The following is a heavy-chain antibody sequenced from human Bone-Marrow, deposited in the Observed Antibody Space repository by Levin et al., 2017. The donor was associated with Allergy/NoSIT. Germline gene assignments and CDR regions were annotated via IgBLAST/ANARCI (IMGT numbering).Heavy chain of an antibody. V-gene: IGHV1-2*06. CDR3: ARDHTGLDY. J-gene: IGHJ4*02. CDR1: GYTFTDYY. D-gene: IGHD3-10*01. Sequence: PEASVKVSCKASGYTFTDYYIHWVRQAPGQGLEWMGRINPNSGGTNYAQKFQGRVTMTRDTSISTAYMELSSLRSDDTAVFYCARDHTGLDYWGQGILVTVSS. CDR2: INPNSGGT.